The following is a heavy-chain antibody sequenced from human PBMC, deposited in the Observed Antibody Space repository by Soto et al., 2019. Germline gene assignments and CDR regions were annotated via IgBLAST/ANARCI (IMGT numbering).Heavy chain of an antibody. CDR1: SGSISSTIYS. Sequence: SETLSLTCTVSSGSISSTIYSWGWIRQPPGKGLEWIGSIFYSGSTYYNPSLKSRVTISVDKSKNQFSLKLTSVTAADTAVYYCASLPATSDFDYWGQGTLVTVSS. D-gene: IGHD2-2*01. CDR2: IFYSGST. CDR3: ASLPATSDFDY. V-gene: IGHV4-39*07. J-gene: IGHJ4*02.